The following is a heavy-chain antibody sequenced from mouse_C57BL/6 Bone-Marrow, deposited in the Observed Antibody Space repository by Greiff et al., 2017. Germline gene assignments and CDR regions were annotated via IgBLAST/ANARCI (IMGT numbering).Heavy chain of an antibody. CDR2: ISSGGSYT. V-gene: IGHV5-6*02. CDR1: GFTFSSYG. D-gene: IGHD1-1*01. Sequence: DVKLVESGGDLVKPGGSLKLSCAASGFTFSSYGMSWVRQTPDKRLEWVATISSGGSYTYYPDSVKGRFPISRDNAKNTLYLQMSSLKSEDTAMYYCARHAPWCRYGSPYYAMDYWGQGTSVTVSS. CDR3: ARHAPWCRYGSPYYAMDY. J-gene: IGHJ4*01.